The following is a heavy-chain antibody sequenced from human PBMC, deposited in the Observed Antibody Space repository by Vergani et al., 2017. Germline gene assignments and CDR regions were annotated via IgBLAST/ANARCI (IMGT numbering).Heavy chain of an antibody. Sequence: QVQLQESGPGLVKPSQTLSLTCTVSGGSISSGGYYWSWLRPHPGKGLEWIGYTYYSGTTYYNPSLKSRVTISVDPSKNQFSLKLSSVTAADTAVYYCARILIVVVPAATHWYFDLWGRGTLVTVSS. V-gene: IGHV4-31*03. D-gene: IGHD2-2*01. CDR2: TYYSGTT. CDR3: ARILIVVVPAATHWYFDL. J-gene: IGHJ2*01. CDR1: GGSISSGGYY.